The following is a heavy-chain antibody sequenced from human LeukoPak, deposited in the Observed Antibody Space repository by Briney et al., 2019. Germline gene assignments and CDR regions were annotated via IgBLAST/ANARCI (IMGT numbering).Heavy chain of an antibody. J-gene: IGHJ3*02. V-gene: IGHV3-15*01. D-gene: IGHD7-27*01. CDR2: IRSKTDGGTT. Sequence: GGSLRLSCAASGFTFSDAWMSWVRQAPGKGLEWVGHIRSKTDGGTTDYAAPVKGRFIISRDDSKNTLYLQMNSLETEDTAVYYCTTEDWGFLAFDIWGQGTMVTVSS. CDR3: TTEDWGFLAFDI. CDR1: GFTFSDAW.